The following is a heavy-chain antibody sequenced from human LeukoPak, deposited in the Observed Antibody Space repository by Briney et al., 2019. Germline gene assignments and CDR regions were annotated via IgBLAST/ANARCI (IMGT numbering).Heavy chain of an antibody. CDR2: ISAYNGNT. CDR1: GYTFTSYG. CDR3: ATDVIAAAGIEGWLDP. D-gene: IGHD6-13*01. J-gene: IGHJ5*02. V-gene: IGHV1-18*01. Sequence: ASVKVSCKASGYTFTSYGISWVRQAPGQGLEWMGWISAYNGNTNYAQKLQGRVTMTEDTSTDTAYMELSSLRSEDTAVYYCATDVIAAAGIEGWLDPWGQGTLVTVSS.